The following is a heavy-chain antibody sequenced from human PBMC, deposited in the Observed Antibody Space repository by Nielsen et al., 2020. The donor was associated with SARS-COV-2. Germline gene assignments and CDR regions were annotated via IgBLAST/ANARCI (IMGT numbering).Heavy chain of an antibody. V-gene: IGHV4-30-2*01. Sequence: PGKGLEWIGYMYNSGSTYYNPSLESRVTISVDRSKSQFSLRLTSVTAADTAVYYCARAPPLFGELLDDYWGQGTLVTVSS. CDR3: ARAPPLFGELLDDY. D-gene: IGHD3-10*02. J-gene: IGHJ4*02. CDR2: MYNSGST.